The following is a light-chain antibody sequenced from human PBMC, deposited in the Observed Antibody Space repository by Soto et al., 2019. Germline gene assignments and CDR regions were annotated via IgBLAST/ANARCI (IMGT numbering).Light chain of an antibody. CDR2: RNN. V-gene: IGLV1-47*01. CDR3: AAWDDSLSGQV. Sequence: ALTQPPSASGTPGQRVTISCSGSSSTIGSNYVYWYQQLPGTAPKLLIYRNNQRPSGVPDRFSGSKSGTSASLAISGLRSEDEADYYCAAWDDSLSGQVFGTGTKVTVL. CDR1: SSTIGSNY. J-gene: IGLJ1*01.